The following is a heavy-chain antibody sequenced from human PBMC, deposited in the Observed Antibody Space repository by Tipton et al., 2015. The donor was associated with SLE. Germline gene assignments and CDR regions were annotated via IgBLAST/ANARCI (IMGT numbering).Heavy chain of an antibody. Sequence: TLSLTCAVYGGSFSGYHWTWIRQPPGQGLEWVGCISYSETTNYNPSLRSRVTISVDTSKNQFSLKLRSVTAANTAVYYCAGAWQGYCSGGTCYVLDYWGQGTLVTVSS. CDR1: GGSFSGYH. CDR3: AGAWQGYCSGGTCYVLDY. CDR2: ISYSETT. D-gene: IGHD2-15*01. J-gene: IGHJ4*02. V-gene: IGHV4-59*01.